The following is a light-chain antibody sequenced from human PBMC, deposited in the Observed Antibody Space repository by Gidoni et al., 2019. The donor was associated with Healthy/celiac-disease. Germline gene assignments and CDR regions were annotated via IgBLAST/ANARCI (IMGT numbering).Light chain of an antibody. CDR1: QSISSY. J-gene: IGKJ2*01. CDR3: QQIYSTPRT. Sequence: DIQMIQSPSSLSASVGDRVTITCRASQSISSYLNWYQQKPWKAPKLLIYAASSLQSGVPSRFSGSGSGTDFTLTISSLQPGDFATYYCQQIYSTPRTFGQGTKLEIK. V-gene: IGKV1-39*01. CDR2: AAS.